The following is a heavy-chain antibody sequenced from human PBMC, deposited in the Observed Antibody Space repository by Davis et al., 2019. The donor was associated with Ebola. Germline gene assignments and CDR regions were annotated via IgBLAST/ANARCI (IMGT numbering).Heavy chain of an antibody. Sequence: PSETLSLTCTVSGGSVSSGSYYWSWIRQHPGKGLEWIGYIYHSGSTYYNPSLKSRVTISVDTSKNQFSVKLSSVTAADTAVYYCAQGGPGSYYKDWYFDLWGRGTLVTVSS. J-gene: IGHJ2*01. CDR2: IYHSGST. V-gene: IGHV4-31*03. D-gene: IGHD3-10*01. CDR1: GGSVSSGSYY. CDR3: AQGGPGSYYKDWYFDL.